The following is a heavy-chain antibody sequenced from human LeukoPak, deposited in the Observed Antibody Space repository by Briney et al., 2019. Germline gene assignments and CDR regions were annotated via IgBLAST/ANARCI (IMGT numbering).Heavy chain of an antibody. D-gene: IGHD3-22*01. CDR2: IYYSGST. CDR3: ARIVVVIRNVDY. Sequence: SETLSLTCTVSGGSISSYYWSWIRRPPGKGLEWIGYIYYSGSTNYNPSLKSRVTISVDTSKNQFSLKLSSVTAADTAVYYCARIVVVIRNVDYWGQGTLVTVSS. J-gene: IGHJ4*02. CDR1: GGSISSYY. V-gene: IGHV4-59*08.